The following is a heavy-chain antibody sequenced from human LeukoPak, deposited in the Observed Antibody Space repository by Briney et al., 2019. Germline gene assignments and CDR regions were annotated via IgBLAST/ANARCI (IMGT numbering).Heavy chain of an antibody. Sequence: ASETLSLTCAVYGGSFSGYYWSWIRQPPGKGLEWIGEINHSGSTNYNPSLKSRVTISVDTSKNQFSLKLSSVTAADTAVYYCATGDSWADAFDIWGQGTMVTVSS. CDR3: ATGDSWADAFDI. J-gene: IGHJ3*02. D-gene: IGHD1-14*01. V-gene: IGHV4-34*01. CDR1: GGSFSGYY. CDR2: INHSGST.